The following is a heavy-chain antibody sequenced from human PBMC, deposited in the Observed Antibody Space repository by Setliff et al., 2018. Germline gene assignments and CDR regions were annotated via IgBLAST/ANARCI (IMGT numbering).Heavy chain of an antibody. Sequence: PSETLSLTCNRRVSGTSINSYWTWIRQSPGKGLEWIGFVYSNGNKDFNPSLKSRVAFSVDTSQNHVSLKLSSVTPADTAVYFCANGWRNFDYWGQGILVTVSS. CDR1: GTSINSY. V-gene: IGHV4-59*01. CDR3: ANGWRNFDY. J-gene: IGHJ4*01. D-gene: IGHD6-19*01. CDR2: VYSNGNK.